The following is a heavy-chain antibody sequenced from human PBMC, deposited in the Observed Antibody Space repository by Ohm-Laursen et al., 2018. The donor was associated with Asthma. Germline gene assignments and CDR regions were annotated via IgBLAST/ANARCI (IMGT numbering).Heavy chain of an antibody. CDR1: GLTFSSYW. CDR3: ASRFDY. CDR2: IKEDGSEE. Sequence: SLRLSCAASGLTFSSYWMTWVRQAPGNGPEWVAHIKEDGSEESYLASVKGRFTISRDNAKKSLYLQMNSLRGEDTAVYYCASRFDYWGQGTLVTVSS. J-gene: IGHJ4*02. V-gene: IGHV3-7*01.